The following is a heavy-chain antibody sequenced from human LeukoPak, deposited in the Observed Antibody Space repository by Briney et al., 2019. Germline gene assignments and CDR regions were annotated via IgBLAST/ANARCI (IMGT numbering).Heavy chain of an antibody. CDR1: GFTFSSYG. J-gene: IGHJ4*02. V-gene: IGHV3-30-3*01. Sequence: RSLRPSCAASGFTFSSYGMHWVRQAPGKGLEWVAVISYDGSNKYYADSVKGRFTISRDNSENTLYLQINSLRADDAAVYYCVRDYYNSSGYYYTSFWGQGTLVTVSS. D-gene: IGHD3-22*01. CDR3: VRDYYNSSGYYYTSF. CDR2: ISYDGSNK.